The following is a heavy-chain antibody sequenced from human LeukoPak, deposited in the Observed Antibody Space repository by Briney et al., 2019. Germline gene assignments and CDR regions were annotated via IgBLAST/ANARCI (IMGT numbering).Heavy chain of an antibody. D-gene: IGHD3-3*01. CDR2: IRYDGSNK. Sequence: GGSLRLSCAASGFTFSSYGMHWVRQAPGKGLEWVAFIRYDGSNKYYADSVKGRFTISRDNSKNALYLQMNSLRAEDTAVYYCAKDGITIFGVVIPPFFDYWGQGTLVTVSS. V-gene: IGHV3-30*02. J-gene: IGHJ4*02. CDR3: AKDGITIFGVVIPPFFDY. CDR1: GFTFSSYG.